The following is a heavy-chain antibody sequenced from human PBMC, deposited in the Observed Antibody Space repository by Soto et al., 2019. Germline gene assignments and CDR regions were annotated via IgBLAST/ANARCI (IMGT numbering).Heavy chain of an antibody. CDR1: GCSISSYY. Sequence: SETLSLTCPFSGCSISSYYWSWIRQPPGKGLEWIGYIYYSGSTNYNPSLKSRVTISVDTSKNHFSLKLSSVTAADTAVYYCARRYGGNLDYWGQGTLVTAPQ. CDR2: IYYSGST. D-gene: IGHD1-26*01. CDR3: ARRYGGNLDY. J-gene: IGHJ4*02. V-gene: IGHV4-59*08.